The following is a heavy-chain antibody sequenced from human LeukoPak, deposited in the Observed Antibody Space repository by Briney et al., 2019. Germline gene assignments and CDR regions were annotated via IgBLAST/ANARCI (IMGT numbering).Heavy chain of an antibody. CDR3: AKDYGGNYGMDV. V-gene: IGHV3-30*18. CDR1: GFTFSSYG. Sequence: GRSLRLSCAASGFTFSSYGMHWVRQAPGEGLEWVAVISYDGSNKYYADSVKGRFTISRDNSKNTLYLQMSSLRAEDTAVYYCAKDYGGNYGMDVWGQGTTVTVSS. CDR2: ISYDGSNK. J-gene: IGHJ6*02. D-gene: IGHD4-23*01.